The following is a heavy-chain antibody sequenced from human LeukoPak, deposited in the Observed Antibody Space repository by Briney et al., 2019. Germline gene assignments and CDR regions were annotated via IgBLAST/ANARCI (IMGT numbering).Heavy chain of an antibody. CDR3: ARVAYSGSYYVNAFDI. D-gene: IGHD1-26*01. CDR2: INHSGRT. J-gene: IGHJ3*02. CDR1: GGSFSTYY. V-gene: IGHV4-34*01. Sequence: SSETLPLTCAVYGGSFSTYYWSWIRQPPGKGLEWIGEINHSGRTNYSPSLKSRVTISVDTSKNQFSLKLSSVTAADTAVYYCARVAYSGSYYVNAFDIWGQGTMVTVSS.